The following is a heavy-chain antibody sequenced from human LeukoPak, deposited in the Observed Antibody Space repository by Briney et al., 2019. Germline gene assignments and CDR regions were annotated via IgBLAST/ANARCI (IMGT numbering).Heavy chain of an antibody. CDR2: IRSSGSGI. D-gene: IGHD7-27*01. CDR1: GFTFSDYS. V-gene: IGHV3-48*04. Sequence: GGSLRLSCAASGFTFSDYSMNWVRQAPGKGLEWVSNIRSSGSGIYYADSVKGRLTISRDNAKNSLYLQMNSLRAEDTAFYYCARDLNWGFDYWGQGALVTVSS. J-gene: IGHJ4*02. CDR3: ARDLNWGFDY.